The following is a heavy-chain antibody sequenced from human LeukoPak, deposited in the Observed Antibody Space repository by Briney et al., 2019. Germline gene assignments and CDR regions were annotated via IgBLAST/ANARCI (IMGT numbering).Heavy chain of an antibody. Sequence: VAAVKVSCKASGGTFNSYANSWGRQAPGEGLEGMGGIIPLFGTANYAQKLQGRVTITADESTSTAYMELSSLRSEDTAVYYCARGYGYGDYEWYVGGYFDYWGQGTLVTVPS. CDR1: GGTFNSYA. CDR2: IIPLFGTA. D-gene: IGHD4-17*01. J-gene: IGHJ4*02. CDR3: ARGYGYGDYEWYVGGYFDY. V-gene: IGHV1-69*01.